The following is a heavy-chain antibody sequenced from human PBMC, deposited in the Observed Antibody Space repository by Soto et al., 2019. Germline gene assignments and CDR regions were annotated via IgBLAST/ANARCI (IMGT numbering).Heavy chain of an antibody. CDR1: GFSLSTGGVA. CDR3: AHKLRYLDPMDV. D-gene: IGHD3-9*01. CDR2: IYWNDDK. Sequence: SGPMLVNPTQTLTLTCTFSGFSLSTGGVAVGWIRQPPGKALEWLALIYWNDDKLYSPSLKTRLTVTKDTSKNQVVLTMTNVGPVDTATYYCAHKLRYLDPMDVWGQGTTVTVSS. J-gene: IGHJ6*02. V-gene: IGHV2-5*01.